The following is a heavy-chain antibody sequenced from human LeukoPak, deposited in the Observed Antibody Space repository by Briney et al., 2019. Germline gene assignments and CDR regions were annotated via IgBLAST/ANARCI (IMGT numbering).Heavy chain of an antibody. Sequence: GGSLRLSCAASGFTFSSYSMNWVRQAPGKGLEWVAFIRYDGSNKYYADSVKGRFTISRDNSKNTLYLQMNSLRAEDTAVYYCAKDRPTSGWYRYFDYWGQGTLVTVSS. CDR1: GFTFSSYS. CDR3: AKDRPTSGWYRYFDY. J-gene: IGHJ4*02. V-gene: IGHV3-30*02. D-gene: IGHD6-19*01. CDR2: IRYDGSNK.